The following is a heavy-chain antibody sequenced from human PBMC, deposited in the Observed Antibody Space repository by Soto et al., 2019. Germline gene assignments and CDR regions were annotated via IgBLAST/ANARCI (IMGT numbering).Heavy chain of an antibody. V-gene: IGHV4-34*01. CDR3: ARVVRGWHPHFDS. CDR2: INHSGSG. J-gene: IGHJ4*02. Sequence: SETLSLTCAAYGGPFNGYYWSWIRQPPGKGLEWIGEINHSGSGNYNPSLKSRVTISLDTSKNQFSLKLDSVTAADTAVYYCARVVRGWHPHFDSWCQG. CDR1: GGPFNGYY. D-gene: IGHD2-21*01.